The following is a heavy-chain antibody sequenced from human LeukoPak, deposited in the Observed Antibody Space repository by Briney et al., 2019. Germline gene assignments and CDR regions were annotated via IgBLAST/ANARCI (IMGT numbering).Heavy chain of an antibody. D-gene: IGHD3-22*01. CDR2: ISAYNGNT. Sequence: ASVKVSCKASGYTFTSYGISWVRQAPGQGLEWMGWISAYNGNTNYAQKLQGRVTMTTDTSTSTAYMELRSLRSDDTAVYYCARDHEGPNDCSGYYYVYWGQGTLVTVSS. V-gene: IGHV1-18*01. J-gene: IGHJ4*02. CDR1: GYTFTSYG. CDR3: ARDHEGPNDCSGYYYVY.